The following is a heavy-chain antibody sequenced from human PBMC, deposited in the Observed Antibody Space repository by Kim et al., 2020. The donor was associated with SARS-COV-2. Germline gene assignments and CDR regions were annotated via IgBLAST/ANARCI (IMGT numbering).Heavy chain of an antibody. V-gene: IGHV1-69*13. J-gene: IGHJ4*02. CDR3: ARFHTGSGWYLGYFDY. D-gene: IGHD6-19*01. CDR2: IIPIFGTA. CDR1: GGTFSSYA. Sequence: SVKVSCKASGGTFSSYAISWVRQAPGQGLEWMGGIIPIFGTANYAQKFQGRVTITADESTSTAYMELSSLRSEDTAVYYCARFHTGSGWYLGYFDYWGQGTLVTVSS.